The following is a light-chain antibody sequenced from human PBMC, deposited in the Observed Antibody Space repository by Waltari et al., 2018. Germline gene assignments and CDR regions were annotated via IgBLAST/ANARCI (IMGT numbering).Light chain of an antibody. Sequence: EIVMTQSPATLSVSPGETATLPCRASQSVSSNVAWYQKKPGQAPRLLIYDASTRATSIPAKFRGSGSGTEFTLTISSLQSEDFAVYYCQQYNRWPPITFGHGTRLEIK. CDR1: QSVSSN. CDR2: DAS. J-gene: IGKJ5*01. V-gene: IGKV3-15*01. CDR3: QQYNRWPPIT.